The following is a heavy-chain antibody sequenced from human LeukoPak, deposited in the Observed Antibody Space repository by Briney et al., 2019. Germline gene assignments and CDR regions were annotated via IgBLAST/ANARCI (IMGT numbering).Heavy chain of an antibody. V-gene: IGHV3-23*01. Sequence: GGSLRLSCAASGLTFSSYAMSWVRQAPGEGLEWVSAISGSGGSTYYADSVKGRFTISRDNSKNTLYLQMNSLRAEDTAVYYCAKAPDIVLMVYAACYMDVWGKGTTVTVSS. CDR2: ISGSGGST. D-gene: IGHD2-8*01. J-gene: IGHJ6*03. CDR3: AKAPDIVLMVYAACYMDV. CDR1: GLTFSSYA.